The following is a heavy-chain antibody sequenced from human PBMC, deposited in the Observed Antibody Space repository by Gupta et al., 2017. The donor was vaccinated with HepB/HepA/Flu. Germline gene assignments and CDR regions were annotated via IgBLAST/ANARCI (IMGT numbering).Heavy chain of an antibody. CDR3: ARDSTEVAGRDY. V-gene: IGHV3-66*01. D-gene: IGHD6-19*01. J-gene: IGHJ4*02. CDR1: GFTVSSNY. CDR2: SYSGGST. Sequence: GESGGGLVQPGGSLRLSCAASGFTVSSNYMSWVRQAPGQGLEWVSVSYSGGSTYYADSVKGRFTMSRDNSKNTVYLQMNSLRVEDTAVYYCARDSTEVAGRDYWGQGTLVTVSS.